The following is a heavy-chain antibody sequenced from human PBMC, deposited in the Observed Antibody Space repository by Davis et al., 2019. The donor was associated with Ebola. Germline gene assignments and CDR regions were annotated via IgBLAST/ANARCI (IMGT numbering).Heavy chain of an antibody. D-gene: IGHD5-12*01. Sequence: MPGGSLRLSCAVYGGSFSGYYWSWIRQPPGKGLEWIGEINHSGSTNYNPSLKSRVTISIDTSKNQFSLRLSSVTAADTAVYSCARGRGNGYSGYRRAFDYWGQGTLVTVSS. CDR3: ARGRGNGYSGYRRAFDY. J-gene: IGHJ4*02. CDR2: INHSGST. CDR1: GGSFSGYY. V-gene: IGHV4-34*01.